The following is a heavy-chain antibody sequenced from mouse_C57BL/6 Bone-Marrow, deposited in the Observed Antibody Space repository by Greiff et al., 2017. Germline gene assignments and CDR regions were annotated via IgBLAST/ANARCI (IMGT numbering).Heavy chain of an antibody. J-gene: IGHJ4*01. CDR1: GYSFTDYN. CDR2: INPNYGTT. CDR3: ARGYDYDYAMDY. V-gene: IGHV1-39*01. D-gene: IGHD2-4*01. Sequence: EVQLQQSGPELVKPGASVKISCKASGYSFTDYNMNWVKQSNGKSLEWIGVINPNYGTTSYNQKFKGKATLTVEQSSSTAYMQLNSLTSEDSAVYCGARGYDYDYAMDYWGQGTSVTVSS.